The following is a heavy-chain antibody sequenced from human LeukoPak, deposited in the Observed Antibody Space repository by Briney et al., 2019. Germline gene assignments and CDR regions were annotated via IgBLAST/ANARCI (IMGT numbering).Heavy chain of an antibody. CDR1: GFTFSTYA. CDR3: ARLGGKSY. Sequence: GGSLRLSCAASGFTFSTYAMSWVRQAPGKGLEWVSAISGSGGSTYYADSMKGRFTISRDNSKNTLYLHMNSLRAEDTAVYYCARLGGKSYWGQGTLVTVSS. V-gene: IGHV3-23*01. CDR2: ISGSGGST. J-gene: IGHJ4*02. D-gene: IGHD3-16*01.